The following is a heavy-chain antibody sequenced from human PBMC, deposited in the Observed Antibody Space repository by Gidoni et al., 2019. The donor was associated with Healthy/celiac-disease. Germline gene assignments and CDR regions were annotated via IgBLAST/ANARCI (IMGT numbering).Heavy chain of an antibody. CDR1: GFTFRDYA. CDR2: IRSKAYGGTT. D-gene: IGHD3-3*01. CDR3: TRDEVHYDFWSGYPQYYYYMDV. J-gene: IGHJ6*03. Sequence: EVQLVESGGGLVQPGRSLRLSCTASGFTFRDYAMSWVRQAPGKGLEWVGFIRSKAYGGTTEYAASVKGRFTISRDDSKSIAYLQMNSLKTEDTAVYYCTRDEVHYDFWSGYPQYYYYMDVWGKGTTVTVSS. V-gene: IGHV3-49*04.